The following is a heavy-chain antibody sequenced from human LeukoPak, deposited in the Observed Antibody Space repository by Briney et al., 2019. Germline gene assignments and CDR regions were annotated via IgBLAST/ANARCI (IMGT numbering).Heavy chain of an antibody. D-gene: IGHD3-22*01. Sequence: GGSLRLSCAVSVFTFDDYAMHWVRHAPGKGLEWVSGISWNSGSRGYADSVKGRFTISRDNAKNSLFLQMNSLRAEDTAFYYCAKGSTTMTPWYFDLWGRGTLVTVSS. V-gene: IGHV3-9*01. CDR2: ISWNSGSR. CDR3: AKGSTTMTPWYFDL. J-gene: IGHJ2*01. CDR1: VFTFDDYA.